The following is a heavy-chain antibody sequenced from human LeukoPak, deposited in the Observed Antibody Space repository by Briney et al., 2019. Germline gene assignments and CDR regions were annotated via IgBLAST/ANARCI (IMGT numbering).Heavy chain of an antibody. CDR3: AKDVGYYDSSGYYSDY. CDR2: IRYDGSNK. J-gene: IGHJ4*02. Sequence: PGGSLRLSCAASGFTFSSYGMHWVRQAPGKGLEWVAFIRYDGSNKYYADSVKGRFTISRDNSKNTLYLQMNSLRAEDTAVYYCAKDVGYYDSSGYYSDYWGQGTLVTVSS. CDR1: GFTFSSYG. D-gene: IGHD3-22*01. V-gene: IGHV3-30*02.